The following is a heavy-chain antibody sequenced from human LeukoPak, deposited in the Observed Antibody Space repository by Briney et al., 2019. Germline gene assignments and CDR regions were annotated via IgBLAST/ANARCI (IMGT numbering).Heavy chain of an antibody. CDR2: IYYSGST. CDR3: ARYTVNYYGMDV. V-gene: IGHV4-61*08. J-gene: IGHJ6*02. CDR1: GGSISSGGYY. Sequence: SETLSLTCTVSGGSISSGGYYWSWIRQPPGKGLEWIGYIYYSGSTNYNPSLKSRVTISVDTSKNQFSLKLSSVTAADTAVYYCARYTVNYYGMDVWGQGTTVTVSS.